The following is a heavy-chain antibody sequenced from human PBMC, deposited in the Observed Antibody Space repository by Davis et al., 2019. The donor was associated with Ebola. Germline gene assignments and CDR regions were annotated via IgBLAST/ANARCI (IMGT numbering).Heavy chain of an antibody. CDR2: IWYDGSKK. J-gene: IGHJ4*02. V-gene: IGHV3-33*01. Sequence: GGSLRLSCAASGFTSAMHWVRQATGKGLEWVADIWYDGSKKYYADSVKGRFTISRDNSKNTLYLQMNSLRAEDTAVYYCARGTPRRLDYWGQGTLVTVSS. CDR1: GFTSA. D-gene: IGHD1-14*01. CDR3: ARGTPRRLDY.